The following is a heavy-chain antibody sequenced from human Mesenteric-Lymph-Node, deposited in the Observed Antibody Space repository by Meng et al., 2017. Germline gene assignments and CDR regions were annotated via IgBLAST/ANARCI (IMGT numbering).Heavy chain of an antibody. CDR3: ARAIYCSGGNCYRYGLDV. CDR2: INSDGSGT. D-gene: IGHD2-15*01. Sequence: GGPLRLSCAASGFTFSSYWMHWVRQAPGKGLVWVSRINSDGSGTSYAESVKGRFTISRDNAKNTLYLQMNSLRDEDTAVYYCARAIYCSGGNCYRYGLDVWGQGTTVTVSS. CDR1: GFTFSSYW. V-gene: IGHV3-74*01. J-gene: IGHJ6*02.